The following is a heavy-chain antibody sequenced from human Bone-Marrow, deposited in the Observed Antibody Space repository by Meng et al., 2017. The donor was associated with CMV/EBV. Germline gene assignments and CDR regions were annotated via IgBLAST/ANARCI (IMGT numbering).Heavy chain of an antibody. CDR2: ISWNSGSI. V-gene: IGHV3-9*01. CDR1: GFTFDDYA. D-gene: IGHD1-26*01. Sequence: GGSLRLSCAASGFTFDDYAMHWVRQAPGKGLEWVSGISWNSGSIGYADSVKGRFTISRDNAKNSLYLQMNSLRAEDTAVYYCAKESQYSGSPVDYWGQGTLVTVSS. CDR3: AKESQYSGSPVDY. J-gene: IGHJ4*02.